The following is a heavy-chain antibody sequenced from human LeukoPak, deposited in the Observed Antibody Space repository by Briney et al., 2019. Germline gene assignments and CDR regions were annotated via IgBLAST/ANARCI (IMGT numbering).Heavy chain of an antibody. D-gene: IGHD3-22*01. CDR2: VSYTGRT. Sequence: SETLSLTCSVSGGSISSNYWTWIRQSPGKGLEYIGHVSYTGRTRYNPPLQRRLTISLDTSNNHFSLQLTSVSAADTAVYYCARLLDYDNSGAPDIFDIWGEGTMVTVSS. CDR3: ARLLDYDNSGAPDIFDI. V-gene: IGHV4-59*01. J-gene: IGHJ3*02. CDR1: GGSISSNY.